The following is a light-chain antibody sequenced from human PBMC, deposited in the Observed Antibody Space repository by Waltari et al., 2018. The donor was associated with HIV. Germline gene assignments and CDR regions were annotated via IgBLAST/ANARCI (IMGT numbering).Light chain of an antibody. CDR2: RNN. CDR1: SSNIGSTY. V-gene: IGLV1-47*01. CDR3: AAWDDSLSGVV. J-gene: IGLJ2*01. Sequence: QSVLTQPPSASGTPGQRVTISCSGSSSNIGSTYVYWYQQLPGTAPKLLIYRNNQRPSGVPDRCSGSNSGTSASLAISGLRSEDEADYYCAAWDDSLSGVVCGGGTKLTVL.